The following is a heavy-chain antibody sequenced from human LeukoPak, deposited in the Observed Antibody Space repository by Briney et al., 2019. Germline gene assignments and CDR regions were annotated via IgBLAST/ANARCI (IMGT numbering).Heavy chain of an antibody. CDR3: ARDGLGYCSGGSCYGWFDP. D-gene: IGHD2-15*01. J-gene: IGHJ5*02. CDR2: INPNSSGT. Sequence: ASVKVSCKASGYTFTGYYMHWVRQAPGQGLEWMGWINPNSSGTNYAQKFQGRVTMTRDTSISTAYMELSRLRSDDTAVYYCARDGLGYCSGGSCYGWFDPWGQGTLVTVSS. V-gene: IGHV1-2*02. CDR1: GYTFTGYY.